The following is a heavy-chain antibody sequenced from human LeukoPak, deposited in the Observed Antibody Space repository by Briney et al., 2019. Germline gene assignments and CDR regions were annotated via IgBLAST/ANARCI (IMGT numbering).Heavy chain of an antibody. J-gene: IGHJ4*02. CDR2: MNPNSGNT. Sequence: ASVKVSCKASGYTFTSCDINWVRQAPGQGLEWMGWMNPNSGNTGYAQKFQGRVTMTRNTSISTAYMELSSLRSEDTAVYYCASDYDSSGYYDYWGQGTLVTVSS. CDR3: ASDYDSSGYYDY. D-gene: IGHD3-22*01. V-gene: IGHV1-8*01. CDR1: GYTFTSCD.